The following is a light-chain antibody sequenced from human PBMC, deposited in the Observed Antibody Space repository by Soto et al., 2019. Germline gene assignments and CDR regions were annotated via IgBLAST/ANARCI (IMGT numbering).Light chain of an antibody. J-gene: IGKJ1*01. CDR1: QSVSNF. V-gene: IGKV3-11*01. Sequence: EIVLTQSPATLSLSPGERATLSCRASQSVSNFLAWYQQKPGQAPSLLISDASNRATGIPGRFSGSGSATDFIITISSLEPEDFAVYYCQQRSNWPWTFGQGTKVEIK. CDR3: QQRSNWPWT. CDR2: DAS.